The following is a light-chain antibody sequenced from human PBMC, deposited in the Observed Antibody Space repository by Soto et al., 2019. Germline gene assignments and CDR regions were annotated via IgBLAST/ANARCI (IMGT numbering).Light chain of an antibody. CDR1: SSDVGGYNY. CDR3: SSYTSSSTLGVPYV. V-gene: IGLV2-14*01. J-gene: IGLJ1*01. CDR2: EVS. Sequence: QSALTQPASVSGSPGQSITISCTGTSSDVGGYNYVSWYQQHPGKAPKLMIYEVSNRPSGVSNRFSGSKSGNTASLTISGLQAEDEADYYCSSYTSSSTLGVPYVFGPGTKVTVL.